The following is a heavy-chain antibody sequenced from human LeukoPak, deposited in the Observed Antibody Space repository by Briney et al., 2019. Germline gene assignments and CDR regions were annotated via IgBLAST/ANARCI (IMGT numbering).Heavy chain of an antibody. CDR1: GGTFRSFA. CDR3: ARALRYYSDSSGYAFDY. V-gene: IGHV1-69*13. CDR2: IIPIFRTA. D-gene: IGHD3-22*01. Sequence: SVKVSCKASGGTFRSFAISLVRQAPGQGLEWMGGIIPIFRTANYAQKFQGRVTITADESTSTYYMELSSLRSEDTAVYYCARALRYYSDSSGYAFDYWGQGTLVTASS. J-gene: IGHJ4*02.